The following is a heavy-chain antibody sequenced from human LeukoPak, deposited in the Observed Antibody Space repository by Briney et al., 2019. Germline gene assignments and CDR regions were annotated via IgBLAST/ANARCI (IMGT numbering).Heavy chain of an antibody. CDR1: GFTFSSYA. J-gene: IGHJ4*02. Sequence: GRSLRLSCAASGFTFSSYAMHWVRQAPGKGLEWVAVISYDGSNKYYADSVKGRFTISRDNSKNTLYLQMNSLRAEDTAVCYCARDKQWLAHFDYWGQGTLVTVSS. CDR2: ISYDGSNK. CDR3: ARDKQWLAHFDY. V-gene: IGHV3-30-3*01. D-gene: IGHD6-19*01.